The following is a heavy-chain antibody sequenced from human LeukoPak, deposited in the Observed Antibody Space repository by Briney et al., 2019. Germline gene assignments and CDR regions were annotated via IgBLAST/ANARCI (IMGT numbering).Heavy chain of an antibody. J-gene: IGHJ5*02. D-gene: IGHD3-10*01. Sequence: PSETLSLTCAVSGGSINSYWSWIRQPAGKGLEWIGRISGSGTITYNPALQSRLSISIDTSKNQFSLKLTSVTAADTAVYYCARDSGTTGEVKFDPWGQGTLVTVSS. CDR1: GGSINSY. CDR2: ISGSGTI. V-gene: IGHV4-4*07. CDR3: ARDSGTTGEVKFDP.